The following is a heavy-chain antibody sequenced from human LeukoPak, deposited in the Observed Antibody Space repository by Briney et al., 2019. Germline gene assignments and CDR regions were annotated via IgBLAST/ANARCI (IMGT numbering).Heavy chain of an antibody. J-gene: IGHJ4*02. V-gene: IGHV4-38-2*02. CDR3: ARVLDYYGSGTRDFDY. CDR1: GGSIHSY. Sequence: PSETLSLTCTVSGGSIHSYWGWIRQPPGKGLEWIGSMYHSGSTYYNPSLKSRVTMSADTSKNQFSLKLNSVTAADTAVYYCARVLDYYGSGTRDFDYWGQGILVTVSS. D-gene: IGHD3-10*01. CDR2: MYHSGST.